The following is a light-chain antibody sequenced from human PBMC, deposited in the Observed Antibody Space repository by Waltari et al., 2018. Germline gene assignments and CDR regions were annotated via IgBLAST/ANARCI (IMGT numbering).Light chain of an antibody. Sequence: DIVMTQSPDSLAVYLGERANINCKSSQSVLYSSNNKNYLAWYQQKPGQPPKLLIYWASTRESGVPDRFSGSGSGTDFTLTISSLQAEDVAVYYCQQYYSTPFTFGPGTKVDIK. J-gene: IGKJ3*01. CDR2: WAS. CDR3: QQYYSTPFT. V-gene: IGKV4-1*01. CDR1: QSVLYSSNNKNY.